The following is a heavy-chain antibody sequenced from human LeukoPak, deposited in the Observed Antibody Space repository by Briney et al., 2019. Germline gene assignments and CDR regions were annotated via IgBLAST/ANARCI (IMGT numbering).Heavy chain of an antibody. J-gene: IGHJ5*02. CDR1: GGSISSYY. CDR3: ARDYPYYYGSGSDQGWFDA. V-gene: IGHV4-4*07. CDR2: IYTSGST. D-gene: IGHD3-10*01. Sequence: SETLSLTCTVSGGSISSYYWSWIRQPAGKGLEWIGRIYTSGSTNYNPSLKSRVTMSVDTSKNQFSLKLSSVTAADTAVYYCARDYPYYYGSGSDQGWFDAWGQGTLVTVSS.